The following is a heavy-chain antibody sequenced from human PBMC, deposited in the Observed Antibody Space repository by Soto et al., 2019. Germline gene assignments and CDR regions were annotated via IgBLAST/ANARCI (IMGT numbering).Heavy chain of an antibody. V-gene: IGHV1-2*04. J-gene: IGHJ4*02. CDR1: GYTFTGYY. Sequence: ASVKVSCKASGYTFTGYYMHWVRQAPGQGLEWMGWINPNSGGTNYAQKFQGWVTMTRDTSISTAYMELSRLRSDDTAVYYCARGYSSSWYHSLSLPSYWAQGTLVTVSS. D-gene: IGHD6-13*01. CDR3: ARGYSSSWYHSLSLPSY. CDR2: INPNSGGT.